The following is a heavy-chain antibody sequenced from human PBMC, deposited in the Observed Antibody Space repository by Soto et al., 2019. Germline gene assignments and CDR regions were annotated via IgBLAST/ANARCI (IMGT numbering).Heavy chain of an antibody. J-gene: IGHJ4*02. CDR3: ARGLSLVGKPTAVDY. V-gene: IGHV4-34*01. Sequence: SETLSLTCAVYGGSFSGYYWSWIRQPPGKGLEWIGEINHSGSTNYNPSLKSRVTISVDTSKNQFSLKLSSVTAADTAVYYCARGLSLVGKPTAVDYWGQGTLVTVSS. D-gene: IGHD1-26*01. CDR2: INHSGST. CDR1: GGSFSGYY.